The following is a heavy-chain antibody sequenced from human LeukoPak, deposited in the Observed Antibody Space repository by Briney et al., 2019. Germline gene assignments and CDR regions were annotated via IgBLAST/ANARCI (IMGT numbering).Heavy chain of an antibody. Sequence: GASVKVSCKASGGTFSSYAISWVRQAPGQGLEWMGRIIPILGIANYAQKSQGRVTITADKSTSTAYMELSSLRSEDTAVYYCATHLWGTPRFDYWGQGTLVTVSS. J-gene: IGHJ4*02. CDR3: ATHLWGTPRFDY. V-gene: IGHV1-69*04. CDR2: IIPILGIA. D-gene: IGHD3-16*01. CDR1: GGTFSSYA.